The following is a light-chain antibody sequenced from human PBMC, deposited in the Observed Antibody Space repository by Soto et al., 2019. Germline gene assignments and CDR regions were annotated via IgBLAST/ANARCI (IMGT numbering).Light chain of an antibody. CDR2: KVF. J-gene: IGKJ2*01. Sequence: DVVMTQSPLSLPVTLGQSASIFCTSSQSLVYADGNTYLNWLQQRPGQSPRRLIYKVFNRDSGVPDRFSGSASGSEFTLAISRVEAEDIGVYYCMQTAHSPYTFGRGTKLEIK. CDR1: QSLVYADGNTY. CDR3: MQTAHSPYT. V-gene: IGKV2-30*01.